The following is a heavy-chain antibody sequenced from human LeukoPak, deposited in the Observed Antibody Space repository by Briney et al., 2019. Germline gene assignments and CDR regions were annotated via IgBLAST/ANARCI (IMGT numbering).Heavy chain of an antibody. CDR1: GFTFSSYE. CDR2: ISSSSSYI. Sequence: GGSLRLSCAASGFTFSSYEMNWVRQAPGKGLEWVSSISSSSSYIYYADSVKGRFTISRDNAKNSLYLQMNSLRAEDTAVYYCARVILRIAAAGSGGMDVWGQGTTVTVSS. V-gene: IGHV3-21*01. J-gene: IGHJ6*02. D-gene: IGHD6-13*01. CDR3: ARVILRIAAAGSGGMDV.